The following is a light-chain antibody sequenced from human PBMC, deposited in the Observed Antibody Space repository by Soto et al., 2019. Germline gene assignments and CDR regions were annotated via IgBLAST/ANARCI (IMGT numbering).Light chain of an antibody. CDR1: QSVSSN. CDR2: GAS. Sequence: DIVLTQAPATRSLSPGERATLSCRSSQSVSSNLAWYQQKPGQAPRLLIYGASTRATGIPARFSGSGSGTEFTLTISSLQSEDFAVYYCQQYNNWPSTFGQGTRLEIK. V-gene: IGKV3-15*01. J-gene: IGKJ5*01. CDR3: QQYNNWPST.